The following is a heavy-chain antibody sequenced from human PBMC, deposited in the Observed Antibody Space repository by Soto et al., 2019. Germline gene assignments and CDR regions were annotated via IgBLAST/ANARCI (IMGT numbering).Heavy chain of an antibody. CDR1: GLTFNGFA. D-gene: IGHD3-10*01. Sequence: GASVRVSCKAYGLTFNGFAVRWAREARRQPLDLIGGIGVGSMNTNYAQNFQERGTTTRDMSTSTAYMELSSLRSEDTAVYYCAAPTMVRGVHGMDVWGQGTTVTVSS. J-gene: IGHJ6*02. CDR3: AAPTMVRGVHGMDV. V-gene: IGHV1-58*01. CDR2: IGVGSMNT.